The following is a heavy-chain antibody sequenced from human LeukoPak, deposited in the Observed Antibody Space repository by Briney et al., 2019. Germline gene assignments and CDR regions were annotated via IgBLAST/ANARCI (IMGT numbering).Heavy chain of an antibody. J-gene: IGHJ4*02. CDR1: GFTFSDYA. CDR3: AKDMGGYDD. Sequence: GGSLRLSCVVSGFTFSDYAMSWVRQAPGKGLEWVSAISGGGTPTFYADSVKGRFITSRDNSKNTLYLQMNSLRAEDTAVYYCAKDMGGYDDWGQGTLVTVSS. D-gene: IGHD5-12*01. V-gene: IGHV3-23*01. CDR2: ISGGGTPT.